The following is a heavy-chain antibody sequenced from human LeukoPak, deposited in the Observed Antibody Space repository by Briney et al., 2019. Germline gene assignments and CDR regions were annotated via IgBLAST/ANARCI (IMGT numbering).Heavy chain of an antibody. CDR3: ARGRNSPWFDP. D-gene: IGHD4-23*01. CDR2: IYYSGST. V-gene: IGHV4-59*01. J-gene: IGHJ5*02. CDR1: GGSISSYY. Sequence: PSETLSLTYTVSGGSISSYYWSWIRQPPGKGLEWIGYIYYSGSTNYNPSLKSRVTISVDTSKNQFSLKLSSVTAADTAVYYCARGRNSPWFDPWGQGTLVTVSS.